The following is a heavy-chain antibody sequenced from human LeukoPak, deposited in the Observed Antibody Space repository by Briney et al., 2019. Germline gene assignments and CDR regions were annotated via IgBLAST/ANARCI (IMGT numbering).Heavy chain of an antibody. CDR3: ARMEKGNYYHYMDV. CDR1: GGSISSYY. V-gene: IGHV4-59*01. J-gene: IGHJ6*03. CDR2: IYYSGST. Sequence: PSETLSLTCTVSGGSISSYYWSWIRQPPGKGLEWIGYIYYSGSTNYNPSLKSRVTISVDTSKNQFSLKLSSVTAADTAVYYCARMEKGNYYHYMDVWSKGTTVTVSS. D-gene: IGHD1-1*01.